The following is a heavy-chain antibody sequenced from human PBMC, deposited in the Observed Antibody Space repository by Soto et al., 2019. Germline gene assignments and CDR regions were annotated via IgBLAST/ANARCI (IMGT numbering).Heavy chain of an antibody. CDR3: ATTGGRDFDS. CDR2: ISGGGGAT. Sequence: EVQLLESGGGLVQPGGSLRLSCAASGFTFSSYAMTWVRQAPGTGLEWVSSISGGGGATYYADSVKGRFTISRDNSKNTLFLQMISLRAEDTAVYYCATTGGRDFDSWGQGILVPVSS. V-gene: IGHV3-23*01. CDR1: GFTFSSYA. D-gene: IGHD7-27*01. J-gene: IGHJ5*01.